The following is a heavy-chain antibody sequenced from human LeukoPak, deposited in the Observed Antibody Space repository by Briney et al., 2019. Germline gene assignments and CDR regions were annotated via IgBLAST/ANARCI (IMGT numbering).Heavy chain of an antibody. J-gene: IGHJ5*02. Sequence: GASVKVSCKASGYTFTSYYMHWVRQAPGQGLEWMGIINPSGGSTSYAQKFQGRVTMTRDTSTSTVYMELSSLRSEDTAVYYCAKVGTGYDFWSGYYNNWFDPWGQGTLVTVSS. CDR3: AKVGTGYDFWSGYYNNWFDP. CDR2: INPSGGST. D-gene: IGHD3-3*01. CDR1: GYTFTSYY. V-gene: IGHV1-46*01.